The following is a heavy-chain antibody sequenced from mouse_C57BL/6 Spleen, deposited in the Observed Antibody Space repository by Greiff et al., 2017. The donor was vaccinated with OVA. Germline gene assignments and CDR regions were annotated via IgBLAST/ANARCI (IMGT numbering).Heavy chain of an antibody. CDR3: AREGTVVATGGCAY. V-gene: IGHV1-55*01. CDR1: GYTFTSYW. D-gene: IGHD1-1*01. Sequence: VQLQQSGAELVKPGASVKMSCKASGYTFTSYWITWVKQRPGQGLEWIGDIYPGSGSTNYNEKFKSKATLTVDTSSSTAYMQLSSLTSEDSAVYYCAREGTVVATGGCAYWGQGTLVTVSA. J-gene: IGHJ3*01. CDR2: IYPGSGST.